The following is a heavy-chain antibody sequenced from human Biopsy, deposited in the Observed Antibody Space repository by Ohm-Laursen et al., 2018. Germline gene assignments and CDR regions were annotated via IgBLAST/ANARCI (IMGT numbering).Heavy chain of an antibody. CDR3: AKASGYSSGWPIDY. J-gene: IGHJ4*02. Sequence: SLRLSCTASGFTFISYGMNWVRQAPGKGPEWVSAISWNSGSVVYADSVKGRFTISRDNAKNSLYLQMHSLRAEDTAFYYCAKASGYSSGWPIDYWGQGNLVTVSS. CDR2: ISWNSGSV. CDR1: GFTFISYG. V-gene: IGHV3-9*01. D-gene: IGHD6-19*01.